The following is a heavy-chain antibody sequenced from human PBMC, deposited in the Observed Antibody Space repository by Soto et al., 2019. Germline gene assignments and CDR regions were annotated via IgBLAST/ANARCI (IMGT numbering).Heavy chain of an antibody. CDR1: GFTFSSYA. J-gene: IGHJ4*02. V-gene: IGHV3-23*01. Sequence: XGSLRLTCAASGFTFSSYAMSWVRQAPGKGLEWVSAISVSGGSTYYADSVKGRFTISRDNSKNTLYLQMNSLRAEDTAVYYCAQNLGLAIVGAWDYWGQGTLVTVPS. D-gene: IGHD3-22*01. CDR2: ISVSGGST. CDR3: AQNLGLAIVGAWDY.